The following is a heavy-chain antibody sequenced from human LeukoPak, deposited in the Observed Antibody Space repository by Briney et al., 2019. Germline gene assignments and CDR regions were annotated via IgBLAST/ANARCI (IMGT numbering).Heavy chain of an antibody. J-gene: IGHJ4*02. V-gene: IGHV1-2*04. CDR1: GYTFTGYY. D-gene: IGHD3-22*01. CDR2: INPNSGGT. Sequence: GASVKVSRKASGYTFTGYYMHWVRQAPGQGLEWMGWINPNSGGTNYAQKFQGWVTMTRDTSISTAYMELSRLRSDDTAVYYCARGRKYYYDSSGYYDYWGQGTLVTVSS. CDR3: ARGRKYYYDSSGYYDY.